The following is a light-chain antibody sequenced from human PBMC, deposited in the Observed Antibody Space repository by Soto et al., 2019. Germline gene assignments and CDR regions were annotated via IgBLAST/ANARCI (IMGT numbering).Light chain of an antibody. J-gene: IGKJ5*01. CDR3: QQRNSYPIT. V-gene: IGKV3-11*01. Sequence: EVVLTQSPGTLSLSPGDRAALSCRASQNLSRYFLAWYQHKPGQAPRLLIYDASNRATGIPARFSGSGSGTDFTLTISSLEPEDFATYYCQQRNSYPITFGQGTRLEIK. CDR1: QNLSRY. CDR2: DAS.